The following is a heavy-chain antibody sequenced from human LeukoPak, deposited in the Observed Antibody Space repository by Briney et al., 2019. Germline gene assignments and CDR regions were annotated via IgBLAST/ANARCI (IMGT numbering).Heavy chain of an antibody. D-gene: IGHD5-18*01. Sequence: GGSLRLSCAASGFNFSPYSMNWVRQAPGKGLEWVSYISSSSGTIYYADSVKGRFTISRDNAKISLYLQMNSLRAEDTAVYYCARRTMSGYDALDIWGQGTMVTVSS. CDR1: GFNFSPYS. CDR3: ARRTMSGYDALDI. J-gene: IGHJ3*02. CDR2: ISSSSGTI. V-gene: IGHV3-48*04.